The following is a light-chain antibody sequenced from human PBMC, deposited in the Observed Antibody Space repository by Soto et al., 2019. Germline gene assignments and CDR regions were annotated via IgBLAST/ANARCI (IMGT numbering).Light chain of an antibody. J-gene: IGLJ1*01. V-gene: IGLV4-69*01. CDR1: SGHSSYA. CDR3: QTWGTGVHV. CDR2: LNSDGSH. Sequence: QSVLTQSPSASASLGASVKLTCTLSSGHSSYAIAWHQQQPEKGPRYLMKLNSDGSHSKGDGIPDRFSGSSSGAERYLTIPSLQSDDEADYYCQTWGTGVHVFGTGTKVTVL.